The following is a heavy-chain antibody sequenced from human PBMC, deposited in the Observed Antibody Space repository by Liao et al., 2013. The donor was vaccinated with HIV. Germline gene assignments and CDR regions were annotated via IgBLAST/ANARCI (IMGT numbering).Heavy chain of an antibody. J-gene: IGHJ6*03. CDR2: IYYSGST. CDR1: GGSISSSSDY. Sequence: QLQLQESGPGLVKPSETLSLTCTVSGGSISSSSDYWGWIRQPPGKGLEWIGSIYYSGSTYYNPSLKSRVTISVDTSKNQFSLKLSSVTAADTAVYYCARVATFSYYYMDVWDKGTTVTVSS. CDR3: ARVATFSYYYMDV. D-gene: IGHD5-12*01. V-gene: IGHV4-39*07.